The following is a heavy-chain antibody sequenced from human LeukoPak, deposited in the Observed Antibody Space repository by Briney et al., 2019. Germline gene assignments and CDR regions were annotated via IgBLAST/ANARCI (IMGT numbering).Heavy chain of an antibody. V-gene: IGHV4-61*02. CDR2: IYTSGST. CDR3: ARSSRDYYDSSGYSFDY. CDR1: GGSISSGSYY. Sequence: SETPSLTCTVSGGSISSGSYYWSWIRQPAGKGLEWIGRIYTSGSTNYNPSLKSRVTISVDTSKNQFSLKLSSVTAADTAVYYCARSSRDYYDSSGYSFDYWGQGTLVTVSS. J-gene: IGHJ4*02. D-gene: IGHD3-22*01.